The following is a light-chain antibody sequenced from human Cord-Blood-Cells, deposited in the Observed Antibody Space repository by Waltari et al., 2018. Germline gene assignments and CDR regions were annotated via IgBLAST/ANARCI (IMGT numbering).Light chain of an antibody. J-gene: IGLJ1*01. CDR2: DVS. CDR3: SSYTSSSTYV. V-gene: IGLV2-14*01. CDR1: SIDVGGSNY. Sequence: QSALTQPASVSGSPGQSITIPCLGTSIDVGGSNYVSWHQQHPGKAPKLMIYDVSKRPSGVSNRFSGSKPGNTASLTISGLQAEDEADYYCSSYTSSSTYVFGTGTKVTVL.